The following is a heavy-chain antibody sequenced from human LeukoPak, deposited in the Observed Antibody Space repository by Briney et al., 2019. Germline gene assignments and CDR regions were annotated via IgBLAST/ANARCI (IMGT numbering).Heavy chain of an antibody. Sequence: PGGSLRLSCAASGFTFSDYYMNWIRQAPGKGLEWVSYISSSGSTIYYADSVKGRFAISRDNAKNSLYLQMNSLRAEDTAVYYCAKEGNYDILTGYYRDYWGQGTLVTVSS. D-gene: IGHD3-9*01. J-gene: IGHJ4*02. CDR2: ISSSGSTI. CDR3: AKEGNYDILTGYYRDY. V-gene: IGHV3-11*04. CDR1: GFTFSDYY.